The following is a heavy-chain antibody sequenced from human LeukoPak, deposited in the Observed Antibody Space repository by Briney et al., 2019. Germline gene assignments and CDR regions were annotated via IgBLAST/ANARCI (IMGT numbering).Heavy chain of an antibody. V-gene: IGHV3-66*01. D-gene: IGHD3-9*01. Sequence: PGGSLRLSCAASGFSVRSKYMSWVRQGPGKGLEWVSDIYGGGTTYYADPVKGRFTISRDNSKNTLYLQMNSVRAEDTGVYYCARSDDWLWGWAFDIWGQGTMVTVSS. CDR3: ARSDDWLWGWAFDI. J-gene: IGHJ3*02. CDR2: IYGGGTT. CDR1: GFSVRSKY.